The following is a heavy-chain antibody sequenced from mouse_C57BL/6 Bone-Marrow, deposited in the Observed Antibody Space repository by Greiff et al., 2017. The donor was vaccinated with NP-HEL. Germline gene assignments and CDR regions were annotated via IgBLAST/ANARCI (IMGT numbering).Heavy chain of an antibody. D-gene: IGHD1-1*01. CDR2: IHPNSGST. V-gene: IGHV1-64*01. Sequence: QVQLKESGAELVKPGASVKLSCKASGYTFTSYWMHWVKQRPGQGLEWIGMIHPNSGSTNYNEKFKSKATLTVDKSSSTAYMQLSSLTSEDSAVYYCARETITTVVVPFDYWGQGTTLTVSS. J-gene: IGHJ2*01. CDR3: ARETITTVVVPFDY. CDR1: GYTFTSYW.